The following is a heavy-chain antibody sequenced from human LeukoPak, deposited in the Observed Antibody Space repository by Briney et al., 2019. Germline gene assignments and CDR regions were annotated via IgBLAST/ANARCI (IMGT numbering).Heavy chain of an antibody. D-gene: IGHD6-13*01. CDR3: ARAGKQQLPHY. CDR2: IYYSGST. Sequence: SETLSLTCTVSGGSISSGGYYWSWIRQHPGKDLEWIGYIYYSGSTYYNPSLKSRVTISVDTSKNQFSLKLSSVTAADTAVYYCARAGKQQLPHYWGQGTLVTVSS. CDR1: GGSISSGGYY. V-gene: IGHV4-31*03. J-gene: IGHJ4*02.